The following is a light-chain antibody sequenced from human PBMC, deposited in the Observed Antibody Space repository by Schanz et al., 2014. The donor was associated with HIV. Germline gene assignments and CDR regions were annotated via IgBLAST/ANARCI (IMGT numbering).Light chain of an antibody. CDR1: SSDVGGYNY. CDR3: SSYTSSSSWV. V-gene: IGLV2-8*01. Sequence: QSVLTQPPSASGSRGQSVTISCTGTSSDVGGYNYVSWYQQHPGKAPKLIIYEVNKRPSGVPDRFSGSKSGNTASLTVSGLQAEDEADYYCSSYTSSSSWVFGGGTKLTVL. J-gene: IGLJ3*02. CDR2: EVN.